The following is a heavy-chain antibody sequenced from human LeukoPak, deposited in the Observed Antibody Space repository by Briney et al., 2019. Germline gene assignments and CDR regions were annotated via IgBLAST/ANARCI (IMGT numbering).Heavy chain of an antibody. CDR1: GYAFTRYY. J-gene: IGHJ4*02. CDR2: IDPSGGTT. V-gene: IGHV1-46*01. CDR3: ARGDGGSSGYDWDPDY. D-gene: IGHD5-12*01. Sequence: ASVKVSCKASGYAFTRYYIHWVRQAHGQGLEWMGLIDPSGGTTTYAQNFQGGVILTSDMSTSTVYMELRSLRYADTAIYYCARGDGGSSGYDWDPDYWGQGTLVTVSS.